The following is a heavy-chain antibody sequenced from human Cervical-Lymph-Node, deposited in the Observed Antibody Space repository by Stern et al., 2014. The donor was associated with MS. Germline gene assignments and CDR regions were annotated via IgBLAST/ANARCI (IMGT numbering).Heavy chain of an antibody. CDR2: ITWDGETT. J-gene: IGHJ4*02. V-gene: IGHV3-43D*03. D-gene: IGHD5-12*01. Sequence: VQLVESGGGVVQPGGSQRLSCAASGFTFGDFAMHWVRQAPGKGLEWVSLITWDGETTSYAGSVKGRFTISRDNSKNSLYLQMNSLRAEDSALYYCAKDSGRYDYGIDFWGQGTLDSVSS. CDR1: GFTFGDFA. CDR3: AKDSGRYDYGIDF.